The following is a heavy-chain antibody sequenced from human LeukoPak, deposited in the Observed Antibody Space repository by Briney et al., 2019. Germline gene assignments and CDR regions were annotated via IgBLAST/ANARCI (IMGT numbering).Heavy chain of an antibody. J-gene: IGHJ3*02. D-gene: IGHD4-17*01. CDR1: GYTFTGYY. Sequence: ASVKVSCKASGYTFTGYYMHWVRQAPGQGLEWMGWINPNSGGTNYAQNVQGWVTMTRDTSISTAYMELSRLRSDDTAVYYCARDYYGDDAFDIWGQGTMVTVSS. CDR2: INPNSGGT. CDR3: ARDYYGDDAFDI. V-gene: IGHV1-2*04.